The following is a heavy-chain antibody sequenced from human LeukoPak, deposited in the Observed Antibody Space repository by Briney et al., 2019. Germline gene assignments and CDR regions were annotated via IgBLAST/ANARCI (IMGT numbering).Heavy chain of an antibody. Sequence: SVKVSCKASGGTFSSYAISWVRQAPGQGLEWMGGIIPIFGTANYAQKFQGRVTITTDESTSTAYMELSSLRSEDTAVYCCARGPPVSGSHQVFDYWGQGTLVTVSS. D-gene: IGHD1-26*01. CDR1: GGTFSSYA. CDR3: ARGPPVSGSHQVFDY. J-gene: IGHJ4*02. V-gene: IGHV1-69*05. CDR2: IIPIFGTA.